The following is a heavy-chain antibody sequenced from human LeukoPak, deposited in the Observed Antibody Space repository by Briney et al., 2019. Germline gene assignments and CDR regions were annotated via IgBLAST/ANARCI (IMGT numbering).Heavy chain of an antibody. Sequence: GGSLRLSCAASGFTFRTYGMHWVRQAPGKGLEWVAVIWYDGSNKNYADSVKGRFTISRDNSKNTLYLQMNSLRAEDTAVYYCAKEGYNWRQIDYWGQGTLVTVSS. V-gene: IGHV3-33*06. CDR1: GFTFRTYG. CDR3: AKEGYNWRQIDY. CDR2: IWYDGSNK. D-gene: IGHD1-20*01. J-gene: IGHJ4*02.